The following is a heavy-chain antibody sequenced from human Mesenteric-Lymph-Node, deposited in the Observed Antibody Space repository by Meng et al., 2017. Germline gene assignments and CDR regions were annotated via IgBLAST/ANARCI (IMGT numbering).Heavy chain of an antibody. CDR2: LHTSGYS. V-gene: IGHV4-61*01. CDR3: ARVGVAEIDY. D-gene: IGHD6-19*01. Sequence: SETLSLTCTVSGGSVSSGSYYWSWLRQPPGKGLEWIAYLHTSGYSDHNPSLKSRITISLDTSQNQFSLKLSSVTPADTAVYYCARVGVAEIDYWGQGSLVTVSS. J-gene: IGHJ4*02. CDR1: GGSVSSGSYY.